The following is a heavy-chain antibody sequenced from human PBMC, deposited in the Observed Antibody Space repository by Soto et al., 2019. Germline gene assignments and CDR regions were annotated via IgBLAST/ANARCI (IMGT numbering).Heavy chain of an antibody. D-gene: IGHD1-26*01. V-gene: IGHV4-59*04. Sequence: PSETLSLTCAVSGGSISSYYWSWIRQPPGKGLEWIGYIYYSGSTYYNPSLKGRVTISVDTSKSQFSLKLSSVTAADTAVYYCATQEVGGSYVYTFDPWGQGTLVTVS. CDR2: IYYSGST. J-gene: IGHJ5*02. CDR3: ATQEVGGSYVYTFDP. CDR1: GGSISSYY.